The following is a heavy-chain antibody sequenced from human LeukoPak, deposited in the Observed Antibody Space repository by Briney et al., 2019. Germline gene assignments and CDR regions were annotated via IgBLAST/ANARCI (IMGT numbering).Heavy chain of an antibody. CDR3: ARDGYSSGLDY. CDR2: IYYSGST. Sequence: SETLSLTCTVSGGSISSYYWSWVRQPPGKGLEWIGYIYYSGSTNYNPSLKSRVTISVDTSKNQFSLKLSSVTTADTAVYYCARDGYSSGLDYWGQGTLVTISS. V-gene: IGHV4-59*01. J-gene: IGHJ4*02. D-gene: IGHD6-19*01. CDR1: GGSISSYY.